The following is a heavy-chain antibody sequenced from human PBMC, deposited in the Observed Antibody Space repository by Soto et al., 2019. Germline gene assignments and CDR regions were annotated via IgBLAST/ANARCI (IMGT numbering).Heavy chain of an antibody. J-gene: IGHJ5*02. D-gene: IGHD3-3*01. CDR3: ARGRYDFWSGYSRYNWFDP. CDR2: IYYSGST. V-gene: IGHV4-31*03. CDR1: GGSISSGGYY. Sequence: SETLSLTCTVSGGSISSGGYYWSWIRQHPGKGLEWIGYIYYSGSTYYNPSLKSRVTLSVDTSKNQFSLKLSSVTAADTAVYYCARGRYDFWSGYSRYNWFDPWGQGTLVTVSS.